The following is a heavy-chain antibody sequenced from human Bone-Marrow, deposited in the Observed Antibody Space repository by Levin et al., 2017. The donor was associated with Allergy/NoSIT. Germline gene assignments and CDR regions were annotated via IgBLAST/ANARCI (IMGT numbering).Heavy chain of an antibody. CDR1: GFSISSGYY. V-gene: IGHV4-38-2*02. CDR3: ASPGVSPHFGY. J-gene: IGHJ4*02. CDR2: VHHSGST. Sequence: PSETLSLTCTVSGFSISSGYYWGWLRQPPGKGLEYVGSVHHSGSTYYNPSLKSRVTISMDTSKNQFSVKLSSVTATDTAVYYCASPGVSPHFGYWGQGTLVTVSS. D-gene: IGHD7-27*01.